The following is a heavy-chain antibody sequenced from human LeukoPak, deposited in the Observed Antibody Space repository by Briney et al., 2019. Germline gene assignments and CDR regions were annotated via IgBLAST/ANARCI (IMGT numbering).Heavy chain of an antibody. CDR3: ARGRSSSWYLVG. V-gene: IGHV1-69*04. J-gene: IGHJ4*02. Sequence: SVKVSCKAPGGTFSSYAISWVRQAPGQGLEWMGRIIPILGIANYAQKFQGRVTITADKSTSTAYMELSSLRSEDTAVYYCARGRSSSWYLVGWGQGTLVTVSS. D-gene: IGHD6-13*01. CDR1: GGTFSSYA. CDR2: IIPILGIA.